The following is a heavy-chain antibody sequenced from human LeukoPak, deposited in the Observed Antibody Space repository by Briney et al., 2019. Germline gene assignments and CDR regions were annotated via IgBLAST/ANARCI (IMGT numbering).Heavy chain of an antibody. CDR3: ARIPEGGYSYGLFDY. Sequence: KLGESLKISCKGSGYSFTSYWIGWVRQMPGKGLEWMGIIYPGDSDTRYSPSFQGQVTISADKYISTAYLQWSSLKASDTAMYYCARIPEGGYSYGLFDYWGQGTLVTVSS. J-gene: IGHJ4*02. D-gene: IGHD5-18*01. CDR2: IYPGDSDT. V-gene: IGHV5-51*01. CDR1: GYSFTSYW.